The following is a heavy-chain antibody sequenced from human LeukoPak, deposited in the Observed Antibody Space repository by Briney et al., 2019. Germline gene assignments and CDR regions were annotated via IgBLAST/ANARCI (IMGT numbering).Heavy chain of an antibody. CDR1: GVSLSNYW. V-gene: IGHV3-7*01. CDR3: ARGVWAPFDS. Sequence: GGSLRLSCAASGVSLSNYWMNWVRQAPGKGLEGVANIKQDGSEKNYVDSVKGRFSISRDNAKNSLILQMNSLRDEDTAVYYCARGVWAPFDSWGQGTLVSVSS. D-gene: IGHD7-27*01. CDR2: IKQDGSEK. J-gene: IGHJ4*02.